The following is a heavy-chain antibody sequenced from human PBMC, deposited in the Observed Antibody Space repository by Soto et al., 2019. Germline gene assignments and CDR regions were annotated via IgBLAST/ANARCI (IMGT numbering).Heavy chain of an antibody. D-gene: IGHD3-3*01. CDR2: ISWNSGSI. Sequence: PGGSLRLSCAASGFTFDDYAMHWVRQAPGKGLEWVSGISWNSGSIGYADSVKGRFTISRDNAKNSLYLQMNSLRAEDTALYYCAKGGQAYYDFWSGYHQMADIRIYGMDVWGQGTTVTVSS. CDR1: GFTFDDYA. V-gene: IGHV3-9*01. J-gene: IGHJ6*02. CDR3: AKGGQAYYDFWSGYHQMADIRIYGMDV.